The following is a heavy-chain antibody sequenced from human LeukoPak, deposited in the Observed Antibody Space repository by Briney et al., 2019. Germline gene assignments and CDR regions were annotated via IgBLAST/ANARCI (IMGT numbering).Heavy chain of an antibody. CDR3: ARAPPFGGYFDL. D-gene: IGHD4-23*01. V-gene: IGHV3-53*01. CDR2: IYSDGTT. Sequence: GGSLRLSCAASGFTVSSNYMSWVRQAPGKGLEWVSVIYSDGTTFYADSVKGRFTISRDNSKNTLFLQMNSLRAEDTAVYYCARAPPFGGYFDLWGQGTLVTVSS. CDR1: GFTVSSNY. J-gene: IGHJ4*02.